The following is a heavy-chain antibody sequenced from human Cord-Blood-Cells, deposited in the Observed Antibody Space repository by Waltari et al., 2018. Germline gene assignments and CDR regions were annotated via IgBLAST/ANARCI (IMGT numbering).Heavy chain of an antibody. D-gene: IGHD3-3*01. Sequence: QVQLQELGPGLVKPSETLSLTCTVSGGSISSYYWSWIRQPPGKGLEWIGYIYYSGSTNYNPSLKSRVTISVDTSKNQFSLKLSSVTAADTAVYYCARAFTVSTYYDFWSGYDYWGQGTLVTVSS. CDR1: GGSISSYY. J-gene: IGHJ4*02. CDR3: ARAFTVSTYYDFWSGYDY. V-gene: IGHV4-59*01. CDR2: IYYSGST.